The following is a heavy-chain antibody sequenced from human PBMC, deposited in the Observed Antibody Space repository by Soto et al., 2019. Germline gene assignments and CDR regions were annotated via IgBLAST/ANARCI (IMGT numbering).Heavy chain of an antibody. V-gene: IGHV3-21*01. CDR2: ISTSSSYI. CDR3: ARVAGTPYFDY. D-gene: IGHD6-19*01. J-gene: IGHJ4*02. CDR1: GFTFSSNS. Sequence: GGSLRLSCTASGFTFSSNSMSWVRRAPGKGLEWVSAISTSSSYIYYADSVKGRFTISRDNAKNSLYLQMNSLRAEDTAVYYCARVAGTPYFDYWGQGALVTVSS.